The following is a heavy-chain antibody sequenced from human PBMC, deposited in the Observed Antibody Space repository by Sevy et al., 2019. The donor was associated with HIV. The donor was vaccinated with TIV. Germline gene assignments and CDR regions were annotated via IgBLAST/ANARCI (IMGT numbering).Heavy chain of an antibody. CDR2: IYYSGST. CDR1: GGSISSYY. V-gene: IGHV4-59*01. Sequence: SETLSLTCTVSGGSISSYYWSWIRQPPGKGLEWIGYIYYSGSTNYNPSLKSRVTISVDTSKNQFSLKLSSVTAADTAAYYCARGMYYDSSGYYFYFDYWGQGTLVTVSS. CDR3: ARGMYYDSSGYYFYFDY. J-gene: IGHJ4*02. D-gene: IGHD3-22*01.